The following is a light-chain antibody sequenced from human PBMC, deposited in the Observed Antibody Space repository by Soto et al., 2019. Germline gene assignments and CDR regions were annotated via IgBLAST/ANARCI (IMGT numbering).Light chain of an antibody. V-gene: IGLV1-40*01. CDR2: ANN. CDR3: QSYDSSRSPLYV. CDR1: SSNIGAGYD. J-gene: IGLJ1*01. Sequence: QSELTQPPSVSGAPGQRVSISCTGSSSNIGAGYDVHWYQHLPGTAPKLLIYANNNRPSGVPDRFSGSKSGTSASLAITGLQAEDEAYYYCQSYDSSRSPLYVFGTGTKVTVL.